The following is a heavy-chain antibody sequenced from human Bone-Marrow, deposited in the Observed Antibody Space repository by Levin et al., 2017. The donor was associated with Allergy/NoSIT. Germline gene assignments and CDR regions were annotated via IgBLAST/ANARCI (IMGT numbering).Heavy chain of an antibody. CDR1: GFTFRTFW. CDR2: IKQDGSDK. Sequence: PGGSLRLSCAASGFTFRTFWMAWVRQAPGKGPEWVANIKQDGSDKYYVDSVEGRFTVSRDNAKNSLYLQMYSLRVEDTAVYYCARDHDGEDEYFDFWGQGTLVTVSS. J-gene: IGHJ4*02. CDR3: ARDHDGEDEYFDF. V-gene: IGHV3-7*01. D-gene: IGHD3-10*01.